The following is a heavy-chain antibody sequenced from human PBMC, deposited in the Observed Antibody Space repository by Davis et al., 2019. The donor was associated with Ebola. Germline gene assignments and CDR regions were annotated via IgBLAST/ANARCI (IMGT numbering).Heavy chain of an antibody. CDR1: GVSSSSYW. J-gene: IGHJ4*02. CDR2: IKQDGSEK. CDR3: ARDSPVRSGWFGRIDY. V-gene: IGHV3-7*01. D-gene: IGHD6-19*01. Sequence: GRSLRLSCAASGVSSSSYWMSWVRQAPGKGLEWVTNIKQDGSEKYYVDSVEGRFTISRDNAKNSLYLQMNSVRDEDTAVYYCARDSPVRSGWFGRIDYWGQGTLVTVSS.